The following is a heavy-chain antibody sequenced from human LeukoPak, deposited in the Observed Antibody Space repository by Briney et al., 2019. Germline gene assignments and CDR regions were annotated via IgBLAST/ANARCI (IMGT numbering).Heavy chain of an antibody. Sequence: GASVKVSCKASGYXFTSYGISWVRQAPGQGLEWMGGIIPIFGTANYAQKFQGRVTITADESTSTAYMELSSLRSEDTAVYYCARDSSVGYCSGGSCYSNYYFDYWGQGTLVTVSS. CDR1: GYXFTSYG. D-gene: IGHD2-15*01. J-gene: IGHJ4*02. V-gene: IGHV1-69*13. CDR3: ARDSSVGYCSGGSCYSNYYFDY. CDR2: IIPIFGTA.